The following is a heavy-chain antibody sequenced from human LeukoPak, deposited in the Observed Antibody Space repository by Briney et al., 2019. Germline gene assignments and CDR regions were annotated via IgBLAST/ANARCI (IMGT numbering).Heavy chain of an antibody. CDR1: GFTFSSYW. CDR2: IKQDGSEK. V-gene: IGHV3-7*01. J-gene: IGHJ6*03. Sequence: GGSLRLSCAASGFTFSSYWMSWVRQAPGRGLEWVANIKQDGSEKYYVDSVKGRFTISRDNAKNSLYLQMNSLRAEDTAVYYCASPPRYYYMDVWGKGTTVTVSS. CDR3: ASPPRYYYMDV.